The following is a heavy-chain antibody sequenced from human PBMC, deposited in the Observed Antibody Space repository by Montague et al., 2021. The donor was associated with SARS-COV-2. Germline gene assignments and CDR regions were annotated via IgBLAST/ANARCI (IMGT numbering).Heavy chain of an antibody. CDR2: IYSGGST. CDR1: GFTVSSNN. CDR3: AARADYYYGMDV. Sequence: SLRLSCAASGFTVSSNNMSLFRQAPGKGLEWVSVIYSGGSTQYADSVKGRFTISRDKSNYTLYLQMNSLRAEDTAVYYCAARADYYYGMDVWGQGTSVTVSS. J-gene: IGHJ6*02. V-gene: IGHV3-66*01.